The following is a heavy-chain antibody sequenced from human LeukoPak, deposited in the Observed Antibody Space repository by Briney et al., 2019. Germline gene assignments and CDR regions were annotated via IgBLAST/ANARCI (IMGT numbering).Heavy chain of an antibody. CDR3: AKSVYHSGNY. Sequence: GGSLRLSCAAPGFTISTYGMSWVRQAPGKGLEWVSSISGGTTYCADSVKGRFTISRDNSKNTVSLQMNSLRAEDTAVYYCAKSVYHSGNYWGQGTLVTVSS. CDR1: GFTISTYG. D-gene: IGHD3-10*01. CDR2: ISGGTT. J-gene: IGHJ4*02. V-gene: IGHV3-23*01.